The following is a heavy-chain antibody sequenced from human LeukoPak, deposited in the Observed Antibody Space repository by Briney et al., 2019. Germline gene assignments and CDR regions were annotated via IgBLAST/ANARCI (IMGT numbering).Heavy chain of an antibody. CDR2: INSDGSST. Sequence: PGGSLRLSCAASGFSFSSFAMSWVRQAPGKGLVWVSRINSDGSSTSYADSVKGRFTISRDNAKNTLYLQMNSLRAEDTAVNYCAGLHMWWHTTPVDYWGQGTLVTVSS. CDR1: GFSFSSFA. CDR3: AGLHMWWHTTPVDY. J-gene: IGHJ4*02. D-gene: IGHD2-21*01. V-gene: IGHV3-74*01.